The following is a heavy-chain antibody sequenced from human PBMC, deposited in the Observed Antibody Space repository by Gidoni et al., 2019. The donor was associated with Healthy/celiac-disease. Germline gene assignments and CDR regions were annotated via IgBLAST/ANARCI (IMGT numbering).Heavy chain of an antibody. CDR1: GYSFTKYW. Sequence: EVQLVQSGAEAKKPGESLRISCKGSGYSFTKYWISWVRQMPGKGLEWMGRIDPSDSYTNYSPSFQGHVTISADKSISTAYLQWSSLKASDTAMYYCARQERYYGSGSYRSFDPWGQGTLVTVSS. D-gene: IGHD3-10*01. J-gene: IGHJ5*02. CDR2: IDPSDSYT. CDR3: ARQERYYGSGSYRSFDP. V-gene: IGHV5-10-1*03.